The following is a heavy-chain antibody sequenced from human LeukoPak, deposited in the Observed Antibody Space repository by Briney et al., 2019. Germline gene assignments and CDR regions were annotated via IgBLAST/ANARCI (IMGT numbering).Heavy chain of an antibody. V-gene: IGHV3-23*01. CDR1: GFTFSSYA. D-gene: IGHD3-10*01. J-gene: IGHJ4*02. CDR2: ISGSGGST. Sequence: PGGSLRLSCAASGFTFSSYAMSWVRQAPGKGLEWVSAISGSGGSTYYADSVKGRFTISRDNSKNTLYLQMNSLRAEDTAVYYCAKNNPLLRFGELQGNFDYWGQGTLVTVSS. CDR3: AKNNPLLRFGELQGNFDY.